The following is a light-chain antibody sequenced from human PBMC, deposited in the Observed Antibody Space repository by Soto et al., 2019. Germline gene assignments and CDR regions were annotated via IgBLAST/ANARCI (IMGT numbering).Light chain of an antibody. CDR2: AND. V-gene: IGLV1-44*01. Sequence: QSVLTQPPSVSGTPGQRVTISCSGSRSNIGGNAVTWYQQVPGTAPKLLIYANDQRPSGISDRFSGSKSSTSDSLAISGLQSEDEADYYCAVWDDNLRGLFGGGTQLTVL. CDR1: RSNIGGNA. J-gene: IGLJ2*01. CDR3: AVWDDNLRGL.